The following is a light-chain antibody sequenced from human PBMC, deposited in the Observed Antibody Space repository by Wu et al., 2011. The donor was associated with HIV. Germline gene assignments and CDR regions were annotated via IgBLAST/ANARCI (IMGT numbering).Light chain of an antibody. CDR2: AAS. Sequence: EIVLTQSPGTLSLSPGERATLSCRASQSVTSSYLAWYQQKPGQAPRLLIYAASRRATGIPDRFSGSGSGTDFTLTINRLEPEDFAVYYCQHYGTSPNTFGQGTKVE. CDR1: QSVTSSY. J-gene: IGKJ1*01. CDR3: QHYGTSPNT. V-gene: IGKV3-20*01.